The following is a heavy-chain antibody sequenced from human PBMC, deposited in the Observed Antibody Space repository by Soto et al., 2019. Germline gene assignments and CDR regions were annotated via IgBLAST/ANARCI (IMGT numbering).Heavy chain of an antibody. D-gene: IGHD3-9*01. J-gene: IGHJ3*02. CDR1: GGSISSGGYS. CDR3: ERGSGYYKAFDI. Sequence: SETLSLTCAVSGGSISSGGYSWSWIRQPPGKGLEWIGYIYHSGSTYYNPSLKSRVTISVDRSKNQFSLKLSSVTAADTAVYYCERGSGYYKAFDIWGQRTMVTVS. V-gene: IGHV4-30-2*01. CDR2: IYHSGST.